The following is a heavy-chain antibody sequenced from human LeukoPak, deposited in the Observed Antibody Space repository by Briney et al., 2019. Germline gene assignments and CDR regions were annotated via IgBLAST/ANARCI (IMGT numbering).Heavy chain of an antibody. CDR3: AKDRYSSSPYYFDF. CDR1: GFTFSNYA. J-gene: IGHJ4*02. D-gene: IGHD6-6*01. V-gene: IGHV3-23*01. CDR2: LSGSGGRT. Sequence: GGSLRLSCAASGFTFSNYAMGWVRQAPGKGLEWVSGLSGSGGRTYYADSVKGRFTLSRDNSKNTLYLQMNSLRAEDTAVYYCAKDRYSSSPYYFDFWGKGTLVTVSS.